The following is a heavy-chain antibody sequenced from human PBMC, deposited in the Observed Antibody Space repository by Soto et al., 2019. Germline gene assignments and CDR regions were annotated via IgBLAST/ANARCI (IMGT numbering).Heavy chain of an antibody. CDR3: ARVHRDGYNLTYGMDV. Sequence: PSETLSLTCAVYGGSFSGYYWGWIRQPPGKGLEWIGEINHSGSTNYNPSLKSRVTISVDTSKNQFSLKLSSVTAADTAVYYCARVHRDGYNLTYGMDVWGQGTKVTVSS. D-gene: IGHD5-12*01. CDR1: GGSFSGYY. J-gene: IGHJ6*02. CDR2: INHSGST. V-gene: IGHV4-34*01.